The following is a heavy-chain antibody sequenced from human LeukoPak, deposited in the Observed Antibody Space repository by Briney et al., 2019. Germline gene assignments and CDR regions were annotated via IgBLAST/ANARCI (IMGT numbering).Heavy chain of an antibody. J-gene: IGHJ4*02. V-gene: IGHV4-31*03. CDR2: IHHSGTA. Sequence: SETLSLTCTVSGGSIGSGFYYWSWIRQHPGKGLEWVGYIHHSGTAFYNPSLQSRATISMDTSKNEFSLRLTVVTNADTAVYYCARYCSSTKCPFDYWGQGTLVTASS. CDR3: ARYCSSTKCPFDY. CDR1: GGSIGSGFYY. D-gene: IGHD2-2*01.